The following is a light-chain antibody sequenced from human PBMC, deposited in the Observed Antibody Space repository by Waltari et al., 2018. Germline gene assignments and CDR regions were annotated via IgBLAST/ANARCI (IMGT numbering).Light chain of an antibody. Sequence: PVLTQPPSSSASPGESDSLTSTLPSDINVGSYNIYWYQQKPGGPPRYLLSYYSDSDKVQGCEVPIRLSESKEASANTGILLISGRQAEDEADYYLMIWPSNGLGVFGGGTKLTVL. CDR2: YYSDSDK. V-gene: IGLV5-37*01. J-gene: IGLJ2*01. CDR1: SDINVGSYN. CDR3: MIWPSNGLGV.